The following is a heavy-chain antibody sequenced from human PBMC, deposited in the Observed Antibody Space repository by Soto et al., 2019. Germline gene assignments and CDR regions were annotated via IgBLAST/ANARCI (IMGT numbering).Heavy chain of an antibody. CDR2: IRSKAYGGTT. CDR1: GFTFGDYA. J-gene: IGHJ5*02. Sequence: GGSLRLSCTASGFTFGDYAMSWFRQAPGKGLEWVGFIRSKAYGGTTEYAASVKGRFTISRDDSKSIAYLQMNSLKTEDTAVYYCTRASVVSSGWYYWFDPWGQGTLVTVAS. CDR3: TRASVVSSGWYYWFDP. D-gene: IGHD6-19*01. V-gene: IGHV3-49*03.